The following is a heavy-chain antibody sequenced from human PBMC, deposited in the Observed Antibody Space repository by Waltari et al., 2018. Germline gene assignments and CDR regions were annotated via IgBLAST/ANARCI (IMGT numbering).Heavy chain of an antibody. CDR1: GGTFSSYA. Sequence: QVQLLQSGAEVKTPGSSVKVSCKASGGTFSSYALSWVRQAPGQGLEWMGGIIPILGTANDAQKCQGRVTITADESTSTAYMELSSLGSEDTAVYYCQAAAGTGYGMDVWGQGTTVTVSS. J-gene: IGHJ6*02. D-gene: IGHD6-13*01. CDR3: QAAAGTGYGMDV. CDR2: IIPILGTA. V-gene: IGHV1-69*13.